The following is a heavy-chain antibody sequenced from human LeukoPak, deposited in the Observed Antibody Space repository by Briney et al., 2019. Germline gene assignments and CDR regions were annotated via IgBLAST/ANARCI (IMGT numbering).Heavy chain of an antibody. CDR1: GFTFSGHG. CDR2: ISSSSRTI. Sequence: GGSLRLSCAASGFTFSGHGMNWVRQAPGKGLEWVSYISSSSRTIYSADSVKGRFTNSRDSAKNSLYLQMNSLRAEDTAVYYCAKGLFTIFGVVMGAFDIWGQGTMVTVSS. V-gene: IGHV3-48*04. CDR3: AKGLFTIFGVVMGAFDI. D-gene: IGHD3-3*01. J-gene: IGHJ3*02.